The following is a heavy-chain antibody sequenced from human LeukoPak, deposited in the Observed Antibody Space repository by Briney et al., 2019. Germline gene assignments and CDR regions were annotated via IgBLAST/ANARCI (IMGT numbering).Heavy chain of an antibody. Sequence: SETLSLTCTVSGGSISDSNWSWIRQPPRPGLERIGYISNSVSTNYNPSLTSRVTISVDASKNQYSLKLSSVTAADTAVYYCAKNEGRYVGVGRYITTADYWGQGTLVTVSS. CDR2: ISNSVST. J-gene: IGHJ4*02. V-gene: IGHV4-59*01. D-gene: IGHD1-14*01. CDR1: GGSISDSN. CDR3: AKNEGRYVGVGRYITTADY.